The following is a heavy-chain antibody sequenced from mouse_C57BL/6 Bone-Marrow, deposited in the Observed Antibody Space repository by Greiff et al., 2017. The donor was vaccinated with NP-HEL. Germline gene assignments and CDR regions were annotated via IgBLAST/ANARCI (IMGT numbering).Heavy chain of an antibody. Sequence: EVKLVESGGGLVQPGESLKLSCESNEYEFPSHDMSWVRKTPEKRLELVAAINSDGGSTYYPDTMERRFIISRDNTKKTLYLQMNSVRSEDTAVYYCASMASYAMDYWGQGTSVTVSS. CDR1: EYEFPSHD. J-gene: IGHJ4*01. CDR3: ASMASYAMDY. CDR2: INSDGGST. D-gene: IGHD1-1*02. V-gene: IGHV5-2*01.